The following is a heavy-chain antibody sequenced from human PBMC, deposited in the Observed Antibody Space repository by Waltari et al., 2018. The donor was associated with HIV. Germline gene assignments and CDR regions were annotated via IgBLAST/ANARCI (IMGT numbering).Heavy chain of an antibody. V-gene: IGHV3-30*18. CDR1: GFNFSNYG. J-gene: IGHJ4*01. CDR3: AKDEIPLLRYFEWSHSLFDY. Sequence: QVQLVESGGGVVQPGRSLRLSCATSGFNFSNYGVHWVRQAPGKGLDWVAVISYDGNNKYFADSVKGRFTISRDNSRNTLYLQMNSLRADDTAVYYCAKDEIPLLRYFEWSHSLFDYWGRGTLVAVSS. D-gene: IGHD3-9*01. CDR2: ISYDGNNK.